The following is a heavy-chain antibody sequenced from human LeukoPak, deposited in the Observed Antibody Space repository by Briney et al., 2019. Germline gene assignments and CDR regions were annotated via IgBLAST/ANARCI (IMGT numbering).Heavy chain of an antibody. V-gene: IGHV3-30*02. CDR3: AKKRIPNWTDIDY. CDR1: GFTFSSYG. D-gene: IGHD1-20*01. Sequence: GGSLRLSCAASGFTFSSYGMHWVRQAPGKGLEWVAFIRYDGSNKYYADSVKGRFTISRDNSKNTLYLQMNSLRTEDTAVYYCAKKRIPNWTDIDYWGQGTLVTVSS. CDR2: IRYDGSNK. J-gene: IGHJ4*02.